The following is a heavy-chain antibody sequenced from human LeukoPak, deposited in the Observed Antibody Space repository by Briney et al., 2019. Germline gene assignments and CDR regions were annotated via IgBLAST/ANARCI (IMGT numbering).Heavy chain of an antibody. D-gene: IGHD3-22*01. CDR2: IYYSGNT. V-gene: IGHV4-59*05. Sequence: PSETLSLTCTVSGGSISSYYWSWIRQPPGKGLEWIGSIYYSGNTYYNPSLKSRITISVDTSKNQFSLRLSSVTAADTAVYYCTRLSTWVYYDSSDFRTYWGQGTLVTVSS. CDR1: GGSISSYY. J-gene: IGHJ4*02. CDR3: TRLSTWVYYDSSDFRTY.